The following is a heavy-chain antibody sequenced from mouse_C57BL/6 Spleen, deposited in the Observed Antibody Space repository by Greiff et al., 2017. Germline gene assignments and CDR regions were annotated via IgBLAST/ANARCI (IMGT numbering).Heavy chain of an antibody. D-gene: IGHD1-1*01. J-gene: IGHJ4*01. CDR1: GYTFTSYG. V-gene: IGHV1-81*01. CDR2: IYPRSGNT. Sequence: QVQLQQSGAELARPGASVKLSCKASGYTFTSYGISWVKQRTGQGLEWIGEIYPRSGNTYYNEKFKGKATLTADKSSSTAYMELRSLTSEDSAVYFCARSDHYGSSYVYYYAMDYWGQGTSVTVSS. CDR3: ARSDHYGSSYVYYYAMDY.